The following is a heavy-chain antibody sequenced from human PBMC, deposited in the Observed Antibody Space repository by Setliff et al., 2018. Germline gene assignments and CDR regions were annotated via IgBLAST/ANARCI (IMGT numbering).Heavy chain of an antibody. D-gene: IGHD1-20*01. Sequence: SSETLSLTCAVYGGSFSGYYWNWIRQPPGKGLEWIGEINHSGSSNYNPSLKSRVTISVDTSKNQFSPKLSSVTAADTAVYYCARGRYEWVSGLRFFDPWGQGTLVTVS. CDR2: INHSGSS. CDR3: ARGRYEWVSGLRFFDP. CDR1: GGSFSGYY. V-gene: IGHV4-34*01. J-gene: IGHJ5*02.